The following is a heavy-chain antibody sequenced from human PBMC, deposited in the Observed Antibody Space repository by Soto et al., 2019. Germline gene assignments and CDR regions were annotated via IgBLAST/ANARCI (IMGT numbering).Heavy chain of an antibody. V-gene: IGHV1-8*01. CDR2: MNPKSGNT. CDR1: RYTFISYD. J-gene: IGHJ4*02. D-gene: IGHD4-4*01. CDR3: ARSPSWETTVSPYYFDY. Sequence: QVQLVQSGAEVKKPGASVKVSCKASRYTFISYDINWVRQATGQGLEWMGWMNPKSGNTGYAQNLQGRVTMTRNTSISTAYMELSSLRSEDTAVYYCARSPSWETTVSPYYFDYWGQGTLVTVSS.